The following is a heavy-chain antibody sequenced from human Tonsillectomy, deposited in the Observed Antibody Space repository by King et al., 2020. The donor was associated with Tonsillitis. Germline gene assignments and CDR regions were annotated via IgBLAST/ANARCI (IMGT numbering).Heavy chain of an antibody. Sequence: QLVQSGAEVKKPGSSVKVSCKASGGTFSSYAISWVRQAPGQGLEWMGRIIPILGIANYAQKFQGRVTITADKSTSTAYMELSSLRSEDTAVYYCARVIAAPYWYFDLWGRGTLVTVSS. J-gene: IGHJ2*01. V-gene: IGHV1-69*09. CDR1: GGTFSSYA. CDR3: ARVIAAPYWYFDL. CDR2: IIPILGIA. D-gene: IGHD6-6*01.